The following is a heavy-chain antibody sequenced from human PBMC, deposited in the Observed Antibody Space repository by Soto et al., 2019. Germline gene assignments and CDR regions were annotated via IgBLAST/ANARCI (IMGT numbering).Heavy chain of an antibody. CDR1: GFTFSSYG. CDR3: AKDGVVRGVTPLFDY. Sequence: GGSLRLSCAASGFTFSSYGMHWVRQAPGKGLEWVAVISYDGSNKYYADSVKGRFTISRDNSKNTLYLQMNSLRAEDTAVYYCAKDGVVRGVTPLFDYWGQGTLVTVSS. V-gene: IGHV3-30*18. CDR2: ISYDGSNK. D-gene: IGHD3-10*01. J-gene: IGHJ4*02.